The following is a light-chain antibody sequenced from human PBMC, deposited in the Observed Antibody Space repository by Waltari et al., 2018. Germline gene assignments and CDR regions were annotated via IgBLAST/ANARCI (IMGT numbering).Light chain of an antibody. Sequence: SYVLTQPPSVSVAPGQTATITCGGDNIGTYSVHWYHQKPGQAPVLVVDDDRDRPSGIPERFSGSNSGNTATLTISRVEAADEADYYCQVWDNRRDHRWVFGGGTKLTVL. CDR1: NIGTYS. V-gene: IGLV3-21*02. CDR3: QVWDNRRDHRWV. CDR2: DDR. J-gene: IGLJ3*02.